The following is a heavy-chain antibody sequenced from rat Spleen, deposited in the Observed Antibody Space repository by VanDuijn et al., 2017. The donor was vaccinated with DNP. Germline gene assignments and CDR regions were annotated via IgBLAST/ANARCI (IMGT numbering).Heavy chain of an antibody. J-gene: IGHJ3*01. CDR1: GLSFRSNW. CDR2: ITPDGSTT. CDR3: SSRGPTIVQGSWCAY. V-gene: IGHV5-35*01. D-gene: IGHD4-3*01. Sequence: EVQLVESGGGSVQPGSPLKLSCAASGLSFRSNWLNWTRQATGKGLEWVASITPDGSTTYYPDTVKGRFMISKDDARNTGYLQMNNLRSEDTAKYYCSSRGPTIVQGSWCAYWGQGSLVSVSS.